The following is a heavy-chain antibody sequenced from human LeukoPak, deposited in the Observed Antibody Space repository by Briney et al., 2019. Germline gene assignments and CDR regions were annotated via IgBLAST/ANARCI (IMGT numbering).Heavy chain of an antibody. Sequence: GGSLRLSCAASGFTFSSYAMTWVRQAPGKGLEWVSAISSSSSYIYYADSVKGRFTISRDNAKNSLFLQMNSLRAEDTAVYFCARATWDPNYYYYMDVWGKGTTVTISS. CDR2: ISSSSSYI. CDR1: GFTFSSYA. CDR3: ARATWDPNYYYYMDV. J-gene: IGHJ6*03. D-gene: IGHD1-26*01. V-gene: IGHV3-21*01.